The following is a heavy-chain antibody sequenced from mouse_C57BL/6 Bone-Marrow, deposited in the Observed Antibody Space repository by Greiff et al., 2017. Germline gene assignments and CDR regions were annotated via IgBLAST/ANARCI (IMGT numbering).Heavy chain of an antibody. CDR2: ISNGGGST. D-gene: IGHD2-2*01. CDR1: GFTFSDYY. J-gene: IGHJ4*01. CDR3: ARHGYDGDYYAMDY. Sequence: EVKLQESGGGLVQPGGSLKLSCAASGFTFSDYYMYWVRQTPEKRLEWVAYISNGGGSTYYPDTVKGRFTISRDNAKNTLYLQMSRLKSEDTAMYYCARHGYDGDYYAMDYWGQGTSVTVSS. V-gene: IGHV5-12*01.